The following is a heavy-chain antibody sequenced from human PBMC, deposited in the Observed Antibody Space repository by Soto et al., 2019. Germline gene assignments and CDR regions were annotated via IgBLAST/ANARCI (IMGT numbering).Heavy chain of an antibody. CDR2: IIPIFGKV. Sequence: QVQLVQSGAEVKKPGSSVKVSCKASGGTFSSYALSWVRQAPGQGLEWMGGIIPIFGKVNFAQKFQGRVTITADGSTSTAYMELSSLISEDTAVYYCARVASAAAARGLGYYNYPMDVWGQGTTVTVSS. D-gene: IGHD6-13*01. CDR3: ARVASAAAARGLGYYNYPMDV. V-gene: IGHV1-69*01. J-gene: IGHJ6*02. CDR1: GGTFSSYA.